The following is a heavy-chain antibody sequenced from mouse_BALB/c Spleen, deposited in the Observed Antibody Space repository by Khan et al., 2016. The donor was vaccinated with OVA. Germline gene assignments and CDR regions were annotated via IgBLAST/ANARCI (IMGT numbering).Heavy chain of an antibody. CDR2: IRLKSDDYVT. Sequence: EVKLEESGGGLVQPGGSMKLSCAASGFTFSNYWMNRGRRSPEKGHEWVAEIRLKSDDYVTHYAESVKGRFTISRDDSKSSDYLQMNNLRAEDTGIYYCWLLLWGQGTTLTVSS. V-gene: IGHV6-6*02. D-gene: IGHD2-3*01. J-gene: IGHJ2*01. CDR3: WLLL. CDR1: GFTFSNYW.